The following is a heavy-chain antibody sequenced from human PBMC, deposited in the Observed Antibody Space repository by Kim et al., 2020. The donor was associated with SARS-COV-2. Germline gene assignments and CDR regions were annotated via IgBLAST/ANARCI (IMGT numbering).Heavy chain of an antibody. CDR3: ARGRRYYYGSGSPSRDNWFDP. V-gene: IGHV4-34*01. J-gene: IGHJ5*02. D-gene: IGHD3-10*01. CDR1: GGSFSGYY. CDR2: INHSGST. Sequence: SETLSLTCAVYGGSFSGYYWSWIRQPPGKGLEWIGEINHSGSTHYNPSLKSRVTISVDTSKNQFSLKLSSVTAADTAVYYCARGRRYYYGSGSPSRDNWFDPWGQGTLGTVSS.